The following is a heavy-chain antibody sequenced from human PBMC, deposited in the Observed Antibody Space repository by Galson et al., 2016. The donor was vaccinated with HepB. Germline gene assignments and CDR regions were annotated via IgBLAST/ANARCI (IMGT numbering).Heavy chain of an antibody. D-gene: IGHD3-3*01. CDR1: GFTFGDYY. Sequence: SLRLSCAASGFTFGDYYMSWIRQAPGKGLEWVSYISATSNYLNYADSVKGRFTVSRDNAKSSLYLQMNSLRAEDTAVYYCARDLFTRFAVSYAGMDVWGQGTTVTVSS. CDR3: ARDLFTRFAVSYAGMDV. J-gene: IGHJ6*02. V-gene: IGHV3-11*06. CDR2: ISATSNYL.